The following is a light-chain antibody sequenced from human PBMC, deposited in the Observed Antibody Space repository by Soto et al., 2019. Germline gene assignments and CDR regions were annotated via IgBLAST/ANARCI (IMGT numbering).Light chain of an antibody. J-gene: IGLJ2*01. CDR1: TGAVTSGYY. V-gene: IGLV7-43*01. CDR3: LLYYGGAVV. CDR2: GTS. Sequence: QAVVTQEPSLTVSPGGTVTLTCASSTGAVTSGYYPNWFQQKPGQAPRALIYGTSNKNSWTPARFSGSLLGGKAALTLSGVQPEDEAEYYCLLYYGGAVVFGGGTKLTVL.